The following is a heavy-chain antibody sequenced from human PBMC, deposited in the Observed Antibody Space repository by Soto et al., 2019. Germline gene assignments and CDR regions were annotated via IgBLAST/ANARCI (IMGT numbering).Heavy chain of an antibody. CDR3: AKGAWYGSSASSAS. D-gene: IGHD6-6*01. V-gene: IGHV3-30*18. CDR2: MSYDGSRQ. Sequence: QVQLVESGGGVVQPGRSLRLSCAASGSSLINYDMHWVRQAPGKGLEWVAVMSYDGSRQFYADSVRGRFSVSRDISKSALYLQMSSLRIEDTAIYYCAKGAWYGSSASSASWGQGTHVTVSS. CDR1: GSSLINYD. J-gene: IGHJ4*02.